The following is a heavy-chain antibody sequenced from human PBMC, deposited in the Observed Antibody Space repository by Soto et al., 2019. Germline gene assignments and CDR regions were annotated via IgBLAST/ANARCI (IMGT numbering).Heavy chain of an antibody. CDR2: ISSGGDTI. V-gene: IGHV3-48*02. CDR3: ARDIIVVVTAFNYYGMDV. D-gene: IGHD2-21*02. J-gene: IGHJ6*02. Sequence: PGGSLRLSCAVSGFTFSPYSMNWVRQAPGKGLEWISYISSGGDTIYYADSVRGRFTVSRDNTKNSLYLQMDSLRDEDTAVYYCARDIIVVVTAFNYYGMDVWGQGTTVTVSS. CDR1: GFTFSPYS.